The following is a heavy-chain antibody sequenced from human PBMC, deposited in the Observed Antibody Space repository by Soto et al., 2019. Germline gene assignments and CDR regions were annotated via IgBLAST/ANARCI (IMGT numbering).Heavy chain of an antibody. V-gene: IGHV3-53*01. CDR1: GFTVNTNY. Sequence: EVRLVESGGGLIQPGGSLRLSCAVSGFTVNTNYLTWVRQAPGKGLEWVSFIYSDGTTDYADSVKGRFTIFRDNSKNTVDLQMNSLRAEDTAVYYCASRTWDLGGFDPWGQGTLGTVSS. D-gene: IGHD3-10*01. CDR3: ASRTWDLGGFDP. J-gene: IGHJ5*02. CDR2: IYSDGTT.